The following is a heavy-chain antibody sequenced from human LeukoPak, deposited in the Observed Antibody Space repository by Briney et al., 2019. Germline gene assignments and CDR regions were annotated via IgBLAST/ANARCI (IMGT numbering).Heavy chain of an antibody. CDR3: TKLSEYTFGPSDFDY. CDR1: GFTFSSYA. D-gene: IGHD3-3*01. Sequence: PGRSLRLTCAASGFTFSSYAMHWVRQAPGKGLEWVAVISYDGSNKYYADSVKGRFTISRDNSKNTLYLQMNSLRAEDTAIYYCTKLSEYTFGPSDFDYWGQGSQVTVSS. CDR2: ISYDGSNK. J-gene: IGHJ4*02. V-gene: IGHV3-30-3*02.